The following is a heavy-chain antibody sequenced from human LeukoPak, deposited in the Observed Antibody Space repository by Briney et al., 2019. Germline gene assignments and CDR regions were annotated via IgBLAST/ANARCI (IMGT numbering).Heavy chain of an antibody. CDR1: GGSFSGYY. Sequence: PSETLSLTCAVYGGSFSGYYWSWIRQPPGKGLEWIGEINHSGSTNYNPSLKSRVTISVDTSKNQFSLKLSSVTAADTAVYYCARGYRYDSSSSWFDPWGQGTLVTVSS. V-gene: IGHV4-34*01. CDR3: ARGYRYDSSSSWFDP. D-gene: IGHD3-22*01. CDR2: INHSGST. J-gene: IGHJ5*02.